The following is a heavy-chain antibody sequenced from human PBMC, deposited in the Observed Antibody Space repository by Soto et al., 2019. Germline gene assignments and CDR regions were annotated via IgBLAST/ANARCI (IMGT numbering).Heavy chain of an antibody. CDR2: MNPNSGNT. Sequence: QVQLVQSGAEVKKPGASVKVSCKASGYTFTRYDINWVRQATGQGLEWMGWMNPNSGNTGYAQKFQGRVTMTRNTPISPAYMEMSSLRSDDTAVYYCARDGITFGVVIQWGQGNLGTLSS. V-gene: IGHV1-8*01. CDR3: ARDGITFGVVIQ. CDR1: GYTFTRYD. D-gene: IGHD3-16*02. J-gene: IGHJ4*02.